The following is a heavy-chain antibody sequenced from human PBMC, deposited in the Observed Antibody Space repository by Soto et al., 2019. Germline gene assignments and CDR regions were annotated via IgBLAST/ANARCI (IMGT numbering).Heavy chain of an antibody. Sequence: QVQLVESGGGVVQPGRSLRLSCAASGFTFSSYGMHWVRQAPGKGLEWVAVIWYDGSNKYYADSVKGRFTISRDNSKNTLYLQMNSLRAEDTAVYYCARDRIRWRSAEYFQHWGQGTLVTVSS. CDR2: IWYDGSNK. V-gene: IGHV3-33*01. CDR1: GFTFSSYG. D-gene: IGHD3-3*01. CDR3: ARDRIRWRSAEYFQH. J-gene: IGHJ1*01.